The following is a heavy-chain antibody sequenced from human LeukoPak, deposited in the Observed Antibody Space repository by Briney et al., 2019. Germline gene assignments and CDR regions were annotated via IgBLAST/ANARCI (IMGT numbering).Heavy chain of an antibody. Sequence: ASVKVSCKASGYTFTSYDINWVRQATGQGLEWMGWMNPNSGNTGYAQKFQGRVTMTRNTSISTAYMELSSLRSEDTAVYYCARASAIRYLSDYWGQGTLDTVSS. CDR1: GYTFTSYD. CDR3: ARASAIRYLSDY. V-gene: IGHV1-8*01. D-gene: IGHD2-2*02. CDR2: MNPNSGNT. J-gene: IGHJ4*02.